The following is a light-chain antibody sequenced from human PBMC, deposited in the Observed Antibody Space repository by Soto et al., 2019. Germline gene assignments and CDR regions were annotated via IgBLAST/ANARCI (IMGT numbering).Light chain of an antibody. Sequence: DIQLTQSPSFLSAYVGDRVTITCRASQGIRSYLAWYQQRPGKAPELLIYGASTLRPGGASRFSGSGSGTEFTLTISSMQPEDFATYFCQQLNTFPPFFTFRPRTHVD. CDR1: QGIRSY. J-gene: IGKJ3*01. V-gene: IGKV1-9*01. CDR3: QQLNTFPPFFT. CDR2: GAS.